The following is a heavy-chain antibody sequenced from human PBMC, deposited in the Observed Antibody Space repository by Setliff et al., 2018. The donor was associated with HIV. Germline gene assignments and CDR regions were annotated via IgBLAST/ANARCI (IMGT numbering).Heavy chain of an antibody. D-gene: IGHD3-10*01. CDR1: GGSFSGYY. V-gene: IGHV4-34*01. Sequence: PSETLSLTCAVYGGSFSGYYWSWIRQPPGKGLEWIGEINHSGDTNYNPSLKGRVTISVDTSKNQFSLNLNSVTAADTAVYYCARARITMIGGRLEPYAFDRWGQGTKVTVSS. CDR2: INHSGDT. CDR3: ARARITMIGGRLEPYAFDR. J-gene: IGHJ3*01.